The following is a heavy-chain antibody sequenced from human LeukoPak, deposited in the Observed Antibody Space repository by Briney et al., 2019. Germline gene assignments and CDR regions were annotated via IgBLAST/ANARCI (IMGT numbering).Heavy chain of an antibody. J-gene: IGHJ4*02. Sequence: PSETLSLTCTVSGGSISSYYWSWIRQPPGKGLEWIGYIYYSGSTNYNPSLKSRVTISVDTSKNQFSLKLSSVTAADTAVYYCAREEVYDFWSGYIDLFDYWGQGTLVTVSS. CDR3: AREEVYDFWSGYIDLFDY. CDR1: GGSISSYY. D-gene: IGHD3-3*01. V-gene: IGHV4-59*01. CDR2: IYYSGST.